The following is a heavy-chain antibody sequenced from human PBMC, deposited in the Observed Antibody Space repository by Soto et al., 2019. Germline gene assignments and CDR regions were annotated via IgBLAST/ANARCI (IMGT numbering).Heavy chain of an antibody. CDR3: ARYSYGSNDFDI. Sequence: PGGSLRLSCAASGFTFSSYSMNWVRQAPGKGLEWVSSISSSSSYIYYADSVKGRFTISRDNAKNSLYLQMNSLRAEDTAVYYCARYSYGSNDFDIWGQGTMVTVSS. J-gene: IGHJ3*02. CDR2: ISSSSSYI. D-gene: IGHD5-18*01. V-gene: IGHV3-21*01. CDR1: GFTFSSYS.